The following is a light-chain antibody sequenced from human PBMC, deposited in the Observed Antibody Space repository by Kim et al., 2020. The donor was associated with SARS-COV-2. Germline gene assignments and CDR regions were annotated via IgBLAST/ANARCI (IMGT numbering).Light chain of an antibody. V-gene: IGLV1-40*01. CDR3: QSFDNTRSGWI. CDR2: GNL. J-gene: IGLJ2*01. CDR1: STNIGTGHT. Sequence: GQRVTTACTGDSTNIGTGHTVYWHQQLPGTAPHLLNYGNLHPRAAPHLSCSSTSGTAASLASTVLQAEEEADYYCQSFDNTRSGWIFGGGTQLTVL.